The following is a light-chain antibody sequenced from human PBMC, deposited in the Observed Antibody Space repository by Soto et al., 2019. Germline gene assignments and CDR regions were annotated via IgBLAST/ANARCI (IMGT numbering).Light chain of an antibody. Sequence: EIVLTQSPATLSLSPGERATLSCRASQSVSSYLAWYQQKPGQAPRLLIYDTSNRATGIPARFSGSGSGTDFTLTISSPEPEDFAVYYCQQRSDWPRVTFGPGTKVDLK. J-gene: IGKJ3*01. CDR1: QSVSSY. V-gene: IGKV3-11*01. CDR3: QQRSDWPRVT. CDR2: DTS.